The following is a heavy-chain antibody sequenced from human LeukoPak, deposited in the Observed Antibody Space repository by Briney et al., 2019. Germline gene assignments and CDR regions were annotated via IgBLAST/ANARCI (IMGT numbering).Heavy chain of an antibody. Sequence: PSEALSLTCTVSGGSIRGYYWSWIRQPPGKRLEWIAYIYNSVTTNYNPSLKSRLTISVDTSENQISLKLSSVTAADTAVYYCARHGPADSRSYPLDYWGQGTLVTVSS. D-gene: IGHD3-10*01. CDR2: IYNSVTT. CDR3: ARHGPADSRSYPLDY. J-gene: IGHJ4*02. V-gene: IGHV4-59*08. CDR1: GGSIRGYY.